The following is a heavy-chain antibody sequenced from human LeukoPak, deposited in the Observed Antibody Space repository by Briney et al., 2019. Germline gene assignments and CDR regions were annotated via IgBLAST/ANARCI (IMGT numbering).Heavy chain of an antibody. Sequence: GGTLRLSCAASGFTFSTYGMTWVRQAPGRGLEWVSAISGSAARTFYADSVKGRFTISRDNSKNTLSLQMNSLRAEDTAVYYCAKGYDTTYYHYYFMDVWGKGTTVTISS. CDR2: ISGSAART. D-gene: IGHD2-2*01. CDR1: GFTFSTYG. J-gene: IGHJ6*03. V-gene: IGHV3-23*01. CDR3: AKGYDTTYYHYYFMDV.